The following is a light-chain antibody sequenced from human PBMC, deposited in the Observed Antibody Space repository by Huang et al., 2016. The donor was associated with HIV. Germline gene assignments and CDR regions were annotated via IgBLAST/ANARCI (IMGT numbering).Light chain of an antibody. V-gene: IGKV3-20*01. Sequence: EIVLTQSPGTLSLSPGERAALSCRASQNITTNFLAWYQQKSGQAPRLLISGASSRAIGIPDRFSGSGSGTDFTLIISRLEPQDSAVFYCQQYLTSPLTFGGGTNVEI. CDR3: QQYLTSPLT. J-gene: IGKJ4*01. CDR1: QNITTNF. CDR2: GAS.